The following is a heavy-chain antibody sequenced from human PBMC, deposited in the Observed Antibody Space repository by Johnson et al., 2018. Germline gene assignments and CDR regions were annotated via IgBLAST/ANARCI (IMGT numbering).Heavy chain of an antibody. CDR1: GFTFSAMW. J-gene: IGHJ4*02. CDR2: INVDGSYT. Sequence: VQLVESGGGLVQPGESLRLSCAASGFTFSAMWMAWVRQAPGKGLVYISRINVDGSYTNYADSVRGRFTISRDNAKNTRYLHMDSLGAGDTAVYYWASDLGNCGGRSCYWGQGTLVTVSS. D-gene: IGHD2-21*01. CDR3: ASDLGNCGGRSCY. V-gene: IGHV3-74*02.